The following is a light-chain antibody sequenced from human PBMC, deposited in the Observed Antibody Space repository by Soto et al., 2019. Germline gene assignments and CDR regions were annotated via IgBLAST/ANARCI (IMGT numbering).Light chain of an antibody. CDR1: RSNVGTNH. J-gene: IGLJ3*02. Sequence: QSVLTQPPSASGTPGQRVTISCSGSRSNVGTNHVNWYQQFPGSDPKLLIHSGDQRPSGVLDRFSGSESGTSASLAISGLLSAEEADYYCAVWDEGLNGWVFGGGTKLTVL. CDR2: SGD. CDR3: AVWDEGLNGWV. V-gene: IGLV1-44*01.